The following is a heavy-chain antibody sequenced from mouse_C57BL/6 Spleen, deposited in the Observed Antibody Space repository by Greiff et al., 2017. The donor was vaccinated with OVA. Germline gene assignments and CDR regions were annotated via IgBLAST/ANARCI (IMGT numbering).Heavy chain of an antibody. CDR3: ARQRVGYYVGPYFDY. V-gene: IGHV1-62-2*01. CDR2: FYPGSGSI. D-gene: IGHD2-3*01. Sequence: QVHVKQSGAELVKPGASVKLSCKASGYTFTEYTIHWVKQRSGQGLEWIGWFYPGSGSIKYNEKFKDKATLTADKSSSTVYMELSRLTSEDSAVYFCARQRVGYYVGPYFDYWGQGTTLTVSS. CDR1: GYTFTEYT. J-gene: IGHJ2*01.